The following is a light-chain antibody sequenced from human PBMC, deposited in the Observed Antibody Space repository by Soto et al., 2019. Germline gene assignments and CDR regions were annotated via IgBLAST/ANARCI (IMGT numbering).Light chain of an antibody. CDR1: SSNIGAGYH. Sequence: VLTQPPSVSGAPGQRVTISCTGSSSNIGAGYHVHWYQQLPGAAPKLLIFGDSNRPSGVPDRFSGSKSGTSASLAITGLQADDEADYYCQSSDSRLSGSDVFGTGTKVTV. CDR3: QSSDSRLSGSDV. J-gene: IGLJ1*01. CDR2: GDS. V-gene: IGLV1-40*01.